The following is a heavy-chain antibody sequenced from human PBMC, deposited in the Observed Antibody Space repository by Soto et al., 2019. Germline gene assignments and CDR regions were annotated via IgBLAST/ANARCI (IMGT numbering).Heavy chain of an antibody. CDR1: GVSITPYY. J-gene: IGHJ4*02. D-gene: IGHD1-20*01. CDR2: VYHTGNT. CDR3: AREQYNWKL. Sequence: SEPLSLTCTVSGVSITPYYWTWIRHPPGKGLEWIGYVYHTGNTYYNPSLKSRATISLDTSKNQVSLRLKSVTAADTAVYYCAREQYNWKLWGQGTLVTVSS. V-gene: IGHV4-59*01.